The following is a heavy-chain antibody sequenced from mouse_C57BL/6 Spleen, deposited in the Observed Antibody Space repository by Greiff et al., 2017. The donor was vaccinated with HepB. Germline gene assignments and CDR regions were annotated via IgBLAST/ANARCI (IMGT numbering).Heavy chain of an antibody. CDR1: GYTFTSYW. Sequence: VKLQQPGAELVKPGASVKLSCKASGYTFTSYWMHWVKQRPGQGLEWIGMIHPNSGSTNYNEKFKSKATLTVDKSSSTAYMQLSSLTSEDSAVYYCARSTRDYAMDYWGQGTSVTVSS. CDR3: ARSTRDYAMDY. V-gene: IGHV1-64*01. CDR2: IHPNSGST. J-gene: IGHJ4*01. D-gene: IGHD2-1*01.